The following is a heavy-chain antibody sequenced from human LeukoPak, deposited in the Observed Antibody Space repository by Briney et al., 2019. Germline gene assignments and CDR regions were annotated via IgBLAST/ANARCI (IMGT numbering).Heavy chain of an antibody. Sequence: GGSLRLSCTASGFTFGDYAMSWVRQAPGKGLEWVGFIRSKAYGGTTEYAASVKGRFTISRDDSKSIAYPQMNSLKTEDTAVYYCTLPPLYYDILTGYPRGTYYYYYMDVWGKGTTVTISS. CDR3: TLPPLYYDILTGYPRGTYYYYYMDV. CDR1: GFTFGDYA. CDR2: IRSKAYGGTT. D-gene: IGHD3-9*01. V-gene: IGHV3-49*04. J-gene: IGHJ6*03.